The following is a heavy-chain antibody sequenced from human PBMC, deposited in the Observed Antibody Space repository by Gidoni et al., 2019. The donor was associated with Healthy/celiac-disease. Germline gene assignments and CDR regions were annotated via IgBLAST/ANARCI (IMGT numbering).Heavy chain of an antibody. J-gene: IGHJ4*02. CDR3: ARALRRASDY. D-gene: IGHD3-16*01. Sequence: QVQLQQWGAGLLKPSETLSLTCAVYGGSFSGYYWSWIRQPPGKGLEWIGEINHSGRTNYNPSLKSRVTISVDTSKNQFSLTLSSVTAADTAVYYCARALRRASDYWGQGTLVTVSS. CDR2: INHSGRT. V-gene: IGHV4-34*01. CDR1: GGSFSGYY.